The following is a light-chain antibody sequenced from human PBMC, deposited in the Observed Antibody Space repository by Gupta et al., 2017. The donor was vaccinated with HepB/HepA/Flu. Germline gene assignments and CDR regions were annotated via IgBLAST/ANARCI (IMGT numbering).Light chain of an antibody. CDR2: NDH. Sequence: QSVLTQPPSASGNPGQTVTISCSGSSSNIGNDNVYWYQQLPGTAPKLLIYNDHQRPSGVPDRFSCSKSGNSASLAISGLRSEDEADYYCVGWDNSLSAYVFGAGTRVTVL. J-gene: IGLJ1*01. V-gene: IGLV1-47*02. CDR3: VGWDNSLSAYV. CDR1: SSNIGNDN.